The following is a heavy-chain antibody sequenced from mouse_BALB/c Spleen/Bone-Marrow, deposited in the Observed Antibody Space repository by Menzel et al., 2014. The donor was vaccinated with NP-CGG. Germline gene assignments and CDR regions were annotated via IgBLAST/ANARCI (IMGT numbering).Heavy chain of an antibody. J-gene: IGHJ3*01. CDR2: ISYDGSN. CDR3: ARSPLDRPFAY. D-gene: IGHD2-14*01. Sequence: LVESGPGLVKPSQSLSLTCSVTGYSITSGYYWNWIRQFPGNKLEWMGYISYDGSNNYNPSLKNRISITRDTSKNQFFLKLNSVTTEDTATYYCARSPLDRPFAYWGQGTLVTVSA. V-gene: IGHV3-6*02. CDR1: GYSITSGYY.